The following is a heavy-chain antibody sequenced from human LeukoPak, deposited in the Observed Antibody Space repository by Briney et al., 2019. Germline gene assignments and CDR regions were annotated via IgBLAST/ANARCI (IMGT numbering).Heavy chain of an antibody. J-gene: IGHJ2*01. D-gene: IGHD4-11*01. V-gene: IGHV1-2*02. CDR3: ARDPENSDLGYWYFDL. CDR2: INPNSGGT. CDR1: GYTFTGHY. Sequence: ASVKVSCKASGYTFTGHYMHWVRQAPGQGLEWMGWINPNSGGTNYAQKFQGRVTMTRDTSISTAYMELNRLRSDDTAMYYCARDPENSDLGYWYFDLWGRGTLVTVSS.